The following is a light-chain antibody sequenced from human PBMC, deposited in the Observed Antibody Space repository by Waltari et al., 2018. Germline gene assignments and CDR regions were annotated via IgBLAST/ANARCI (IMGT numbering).Light chain of an antibody. Sequence: DIPMTQSPSSLSASVVERVTIPCRAGQNINSYLNWYHQKRGKATKLLIYSAASLQSGVPSRFISSGSWTDFTLTIISLQPQDFSTYYYQQSYSTPMYTFGQGTKLEIK. J-gene: IGKJ2*01. CDR3: QQSYSTPMYT. CDR1: QNINSY. V-gene: IGKV1-39*01. CDR2: SAA.